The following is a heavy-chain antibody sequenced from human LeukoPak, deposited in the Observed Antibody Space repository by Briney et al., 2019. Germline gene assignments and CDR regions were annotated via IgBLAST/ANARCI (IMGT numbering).Heavy chain of an antibody. V-gene: IGHV3-21*01. CDR3: ARVRYGSGWYGDY. Sequence: PGGSLRLSCAASGFTFSSYEMNWVRQAPGKGLEWVSSISSSSSYIYYAESVKGRFTISRDNAKNSLYLQMNSLRTEDTAVYYCARVRYGSGWYGDYWGQGTLVTVSS. J-gene: IGHJ4*02. CDR2: ISSSSSYI. D-gene: IGHD6-19*01. CDR1: GFTFSSYE.